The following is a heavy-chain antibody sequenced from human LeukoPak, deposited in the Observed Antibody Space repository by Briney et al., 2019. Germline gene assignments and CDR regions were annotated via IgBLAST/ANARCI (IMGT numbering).Heavy chain of an antibody. CDR1: GYTLTSYG. CDR3: ARDLWYYDSSGYYAEYFDY. Sequence: ASVKVSCKASGYTLTSYGISWVRQAPGQGLEWMGWMSAYNGNTNYAQKPQGRVTMTTDTSTSTAYMELRSLRSDDTAVYYCARDLWYYDSSGYYAEYFDYWGQGTLVTVSS. CDR2: MSAYNGNT. D-gene: IGHD3-22*01. V-gene: IGHV1-18*01. J-gene: IGHJ4*02.